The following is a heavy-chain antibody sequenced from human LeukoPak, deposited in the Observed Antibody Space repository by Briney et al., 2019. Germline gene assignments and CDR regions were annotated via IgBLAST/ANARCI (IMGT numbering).Heavy chain of an antibody. CDR2: VNHGGDT. CDR3: ARAAWNGGGGFDP. CDR1: NGSFSGYY. D-gene: IGHD3-16*01. V-gene: IGHV4-34*01. Sequence: KPSETLSLTCAVYNGSFSGYYWSWIRQSPEKGLEWIGGVNHGGDTNYNPSLRSRVTISLDTSKNHFSLKLRSVTAADTAIYNCARAAWNGGGGFDPWGQGTLVTVSS. J-gene: IGHJ5*02.